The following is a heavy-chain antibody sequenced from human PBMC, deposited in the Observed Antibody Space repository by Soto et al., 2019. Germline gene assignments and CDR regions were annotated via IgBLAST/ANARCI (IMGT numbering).Heavy chain of an antibody. CDR3: ASPSLVATGGYYSYYYMDV. V-gene: IGHV1-69*02. Sequence: ASVKVSCKASGGTFSSYTISWVRQAPGQGLEWMGRIIPILGIANYAQKFQGRVTITADKSTSTAYMELSSLRSEDTAVYYCASPSLVATGGYYSYYYMDVWGKGTSVTVSS. D-gene: IGHD5-12*01. CDR1: GGTFSSYT. J-gene: IGHJ6*03. CDR2: IIPILGIA.